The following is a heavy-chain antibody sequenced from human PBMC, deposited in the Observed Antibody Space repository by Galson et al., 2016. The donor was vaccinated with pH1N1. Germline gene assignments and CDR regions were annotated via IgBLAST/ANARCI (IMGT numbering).Heavy chain of an antibody. CDR3: VRAVGRAEAH. J-gene: IGHJ4*02. CDR2: MNQDGNKK. Sequence: SLRLSCAASGFTLGSYWMSWVRQAPGKGLEWVANMNQDGNKKYYVDSVKGRFIISRDYSKNSLYLQMNSLRAEDTAMYYCVRAVGRAEAHWGQGTLVTVSS. D-gene: IGHD1-26*01. CDR1: GFTLGSYW. V-gene: IGHV3-7*01.